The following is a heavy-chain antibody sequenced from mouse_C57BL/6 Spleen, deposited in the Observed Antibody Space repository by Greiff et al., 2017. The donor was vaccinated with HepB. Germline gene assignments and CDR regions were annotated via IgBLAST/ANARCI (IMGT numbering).Heavy chain of an antibody. Sequence: EVHLVESGGDLVKPGGSLKLSCAASGFTFSSYGMSWVRQTPDKRLEWVATISSGGSYTYYPDSVKGRFTISRDNAKNTLYLQMSSLKSEDTAMYYCARQGYYGSSETWYFDVWGTGTTVTVSS. CDR2: ISSGGSYT. J-gene: IGHJ1*03. D-gene: IGHD1-1*01. V-gene: IGHV5-6*01. CDR1: GFTFSSYG. CDR3: ARQGYYGSSETWYFDV.